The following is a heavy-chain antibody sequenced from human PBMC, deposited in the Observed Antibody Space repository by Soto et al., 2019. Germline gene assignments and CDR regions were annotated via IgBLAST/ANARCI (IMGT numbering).Heavy chain of an antibody. D-gene: IGHD1-7*01. Sequence: GGSLRLSCAASGFTFDDYTMHWVRQAPGKGLEWVSLISWDGGSTYYADSVKGRFTISRDNSKNSLYLQMNSLRTEDTALYYCAKDINGFGNWNSNRYYGMDVWGQGTTVTVSS. CDR1: GFTFDDYT. J-gene: IGHJ6*02. CDR2: ISWDGGST. V-gene: IGHV3-43*01. CDR3: AKDINGFGNWNSNRYYGMDV.